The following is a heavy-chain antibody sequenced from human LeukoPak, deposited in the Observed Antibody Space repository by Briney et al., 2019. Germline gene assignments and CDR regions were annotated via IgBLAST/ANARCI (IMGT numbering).Heavy chain of an antibody. CDR3: ARVVSRNYDFWSGYYYYYYGMDV. J-gene: IGHJ6*02. V-gene: IGHV1-18*01. CDR1: GYTFTSYG. Sequence: ASVKVSCKASGYTFTSYGISWVRQAPGQGLEWMGWISAYNGNTNYAQKLQGRVTMATDTSTSTAYMELRSLRSDDTAVYYCARVVSRNYDFWSGYYYYYYGMDVWGQGTTVTVSS. CDR2: ISAYNGNT. D-gene: IGHD3-3*01.